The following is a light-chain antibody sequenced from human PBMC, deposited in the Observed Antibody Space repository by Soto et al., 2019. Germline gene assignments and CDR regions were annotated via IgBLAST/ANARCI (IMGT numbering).Light chain of an antibody. J-gene: IGLJ2*01. V-gene: IGLV1-47*01. CDR1: SSNIGSNY. CDR2: RNN. CDR3: AAWDDSLSGVV. Sequence: QAVVTQPPSASGTPGQRVTISCSGSSSNIGSNYVYWYQQLPGTVPQLLIYRNNERPSGVPDRFSGSKSGTSASLAISGLRSEDEAHYYCAAWDDSLSGVVFGGGTKVTVL.